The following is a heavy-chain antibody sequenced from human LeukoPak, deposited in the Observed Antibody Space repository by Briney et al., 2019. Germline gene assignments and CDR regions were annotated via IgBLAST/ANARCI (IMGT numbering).Heavy chain of an antibody. V-gene: IGHV4-34*01. J-gene: IGHJ4*02. CDR1: GGSFSGYY. Sequence: KPSETLSLTCAVYGGSFSGYYWSWIRQPPGKGLEWIGEINHSGSTNYNPSLKSRVTISVDTSKNQFSLKLSSVTAADTAVYYCARSSSGWYGYYFDYWGQGTLVTVPS. CDR3: ARSSSGWYGYYFDY. CDR2: INHSGST. D-gene: IGHD6-19*01.